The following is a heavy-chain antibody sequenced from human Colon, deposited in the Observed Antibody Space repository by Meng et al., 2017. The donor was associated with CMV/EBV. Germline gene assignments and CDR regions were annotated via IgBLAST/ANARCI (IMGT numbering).Heavy chain of an antibody. CDR2: ISSGGSTI. Sequence: GGSLRLSCATSGFTFSTYEMNWVRQAPGKGLEWISYISSGGSTIYYADSVKGRFTISRDNAKNSLYLQMNSLRAEDTAVYYCASLRFAAAGTGDLDPWGQGTLVTVSS. J-gene: IGHJ5*02. CDR3: ASLRFAAAGTGDLDP. CDR1: GFTFSTYE. V-gene: IGHV3-48*03. D-gene: IGHD6-13*01.